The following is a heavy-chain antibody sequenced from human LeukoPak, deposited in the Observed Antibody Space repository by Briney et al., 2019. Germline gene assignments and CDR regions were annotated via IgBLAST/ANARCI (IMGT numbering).Heavy chain of an antibody. CDR1: GFTFSSYW. CDR3: ARGGLEPVDY. J-gene: IGHJ4*02. D-gene: IGHD1-1*01. Sequence: GGSLRLSCAASGFTFSSYWMHWVRQAPGKGLVWVSRINTDGRSTSYADSVKGRFTISRDNAKNTLYLQMNSLRVDDTAVYYCARGGLEPVDYWGQGTLVTVSS. V-gene: IGHV3-74*01. CDR2: INTDGRST.